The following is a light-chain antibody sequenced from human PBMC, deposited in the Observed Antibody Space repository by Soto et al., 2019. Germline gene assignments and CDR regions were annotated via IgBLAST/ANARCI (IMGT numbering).Light chain of an antibody. J-gene: IGKJ5*01. CDR2: ATS. V-gene: IGKV1-39*01. CDR3: QQSLTTPS. Sequence: DIQMTQSPSSLSASVGDRVNITCRASQTVSSYLNWYQQKPGTVPKLLIYATSNLQSGVPSRFSGRGFGTDFNLSISSLQPEDFATYYCQQSLTTPSFGQGTRLEIK. CDR1: QTVSSY.